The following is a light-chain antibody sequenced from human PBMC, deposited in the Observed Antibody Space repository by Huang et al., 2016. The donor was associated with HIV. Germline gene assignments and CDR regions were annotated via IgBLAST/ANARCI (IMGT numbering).Light chain of an antibody. J-gene: IGKJ1*01. CDR3: HQYNKWPWT. CDR2: GAA. CDR1: QSLNTN. Sequence: EIVMTQSPGPVSVSPGESVTLACTASQSLNTNLAWFQQNHGQAPRLLVQGAATRAKGIPDRFSGSGSGTEFTLTIASLQSEDFALYYCHQYNKWPWTFGQGTKVEI. V-gene: IGKV3-15*01.